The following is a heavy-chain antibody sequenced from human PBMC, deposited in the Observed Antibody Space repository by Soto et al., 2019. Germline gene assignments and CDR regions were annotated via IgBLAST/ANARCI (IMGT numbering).Heavy chain of an antibody. CDR3: ARDYYDSSGPPLFDY. V-gene: IGHV1-69*01. Sequence: QVQLVQSGAEVKTPGSSVKVSCKASGGTFSSYAISWVRQAPGQGLEWMGGIIPIFGTANYAQKVQGRVTITADESTSTAYMELSSLRSEDTAVYYCARDYYDSSGPPLFDYWGQGTLVTVSS. J-gene: IGHJ4*02. D-gene: IGHD3-22*01. CDR2: IIPIFGTA. CDR1: GGTFSSYA.